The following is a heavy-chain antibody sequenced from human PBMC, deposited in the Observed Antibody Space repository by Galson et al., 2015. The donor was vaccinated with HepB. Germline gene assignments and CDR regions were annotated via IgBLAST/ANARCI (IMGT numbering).Heavy chain of an antibody. CDR2: ISSSGSTI. D-gene: IGHD6-13*01. V-gene: IGHV3-48*03. J-gene: IGHJ4*02. Sequence: SLRLSCVASGFTFSSYEMNWVRQAPGKGLEWVSYISSSGSTIYYADSVKGRFTISRDNAKNSLYLQMNSLRAEDTAVYYCASAYSSSWPIDYWGQGTLVTVSS. CDR1: GFTFSSYE. CDR3: ASAYSSSWPIDY.